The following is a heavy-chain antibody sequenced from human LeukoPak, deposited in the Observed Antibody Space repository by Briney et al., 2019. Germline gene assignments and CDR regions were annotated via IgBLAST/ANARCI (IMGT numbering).Heavy chain of an antibody. CDR3: ARVGLLYYYYYMDV. D-gene: IGHD1-26*01. V-gene: IGHV1-2*06. CDR1: GYTFIAYN. Sequence: GASVKVSCKTSGYTFIAYNIHWVRQAPGQGLEWMARISPNSGGTNYAQKFQGRVTMTRDTSISTAYMELSRLRSDDTAVYYCARVGLLYYYYYMDVWGKGTTVTVSS. J-gene: IGHJ6*03. CDR2: ISPNSGGT.